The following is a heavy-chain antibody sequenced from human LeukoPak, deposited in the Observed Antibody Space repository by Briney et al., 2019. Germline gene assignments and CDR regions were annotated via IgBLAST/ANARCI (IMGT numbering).Heavy chain of an antibody. CDR1: GFTFSSYS. D-gene: IGHD4-17*01. CDR3: ARGIDDYGDLRLDY. J-gene: IGHJ4*02. CDR2: ISSSSSYI. V-gene: IGHV3-21*01. Sequence: GGSLRLSCAASGFTFSSYSMNWVRHAPGKGLEWVSSISSSSSYIYYADSVKGRFTISRDNAKNSLYLQMNSLRAEDTAVYYCARGIDDYGDLRLDYWGQGTLVTVSS.